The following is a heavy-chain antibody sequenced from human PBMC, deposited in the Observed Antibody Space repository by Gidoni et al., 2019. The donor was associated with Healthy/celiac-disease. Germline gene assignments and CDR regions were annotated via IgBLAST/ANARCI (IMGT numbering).Heavy chain of an antibody. Sequence: QVQLVQSGAEVKKPGASVKVSCKAYGYTFTSYYMHWVRQAPGQGLEWMGIINPSGGSTSYAQKFQGRVTMTRDTSTSTVYMELSSLRSEDTAVYYCARVGYSGYDPPYYFDYWGQGTLVTVSS. CDR3: ARVGYSGYDPPYYFDY. J-gene: IGHJ4*02. V-gene: IGHV1-46*03. D-gene: IGHD5-12*01. CDR2: INPSGGST. CDR1: GYTFTSYY.